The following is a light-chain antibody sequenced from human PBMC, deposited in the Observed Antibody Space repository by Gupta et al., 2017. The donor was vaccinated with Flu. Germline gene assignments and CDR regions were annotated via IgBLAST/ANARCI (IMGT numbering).Light chain of an antibody. Sequence: DIQMTQSPSSLSASVGDRVTITCRASQSISSYLYWYQQKPGKAPKLLIYAASSLQSGVPSRFSGSGSGTDFTLTISSLQPEDFATYYCQQSYSTLVWTFGQGTKVEIK. J-gene: IGKJ1*01. CDR2: AAS. CDR3: QQSYSTLVWT. V-gene: IGKV1-39*01. CDR1: QSISSY.